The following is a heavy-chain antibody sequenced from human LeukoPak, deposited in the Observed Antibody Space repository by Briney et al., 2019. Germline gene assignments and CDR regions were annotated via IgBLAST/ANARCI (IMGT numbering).Heavy chain of an antibody. CDR1: GYTLTESS. Sequence: GASVKVSCKVSGYTLTESSVHWVRQPPGKGLEWMGGFDPEDGEAIYAPKIQGRVTMTEDTSTDTAYLELRSLRSDGTAVYYCVTDIRSGWRNYWGQGTLITVSS. V-gene: IGHV1-24*01. J-gene: IGHJ4*02. D-gene: IGHD6-19*01. CDR2: FDPEDGEA. CDR3: VTDIRSGWRNY.